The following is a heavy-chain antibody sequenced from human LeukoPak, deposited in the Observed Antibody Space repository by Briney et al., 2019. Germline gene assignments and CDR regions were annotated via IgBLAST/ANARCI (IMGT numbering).Heavy chain of an antibody. D-gene: IGHD2-2*01. J-gene: IGHJ5*02. CDR2: IYTSGST. V-gene: IGHV4-4*07. CDR3: ARDGEGYCSSTSCYEAWFDP. CDR1: GGSISSYY. Sequence: PSETLSLTCTASGGSISSYYWSWIRQPAGKGLEWIGRIYTSGSTNYNPSLKSRVTMSVDTSKNQFSLKLSSVTAADTAVYYCARDGEGYCSSTSCYEAWFDPWGQGTLVTVSS.